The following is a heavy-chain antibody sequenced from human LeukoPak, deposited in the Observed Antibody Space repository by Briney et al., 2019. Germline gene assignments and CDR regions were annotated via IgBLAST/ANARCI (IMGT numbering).Heavy chain of an antibody. Sequence: PGRSLRLSCAASGFTFSSYAMHWVRQAPGKGLEWVAVISYDGSNKYYADSVKGRFTISRDNSKNTLYLQMNSLRAEDTAVYYCAKDRAFLWFGDLWGQGTLVTVSS. D-gene: IGHD3-10*01. J-gene: IGHJ5*02. V-gene: IGHV3-30*04. CDR1: GFTFSSYA. CDR2: ISYDGSNK. CDR3: AKDRAFLWFGDL.